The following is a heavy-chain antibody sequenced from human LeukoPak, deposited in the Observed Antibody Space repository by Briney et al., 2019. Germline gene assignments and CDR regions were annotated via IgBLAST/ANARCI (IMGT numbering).Heavy chain of an antibody. Sequence: GESLQISCKGSGYSFTSYWISWVRQIPGKGLEYMVIIHPGVSDTRYSPSFQGQVTISVDRSSSTAYIQWSRLKASDTAMYYCATHPGGLQSGFDNWGQGTLVTVSS. CDR2: IHPGVSDT. CDR1: GYSFTSYW. J-gene: IGHJ4*02. CDR3: ATHPGGLQSGFDN. V-gene: IGHV5-51*01. D-gene: IGHD5-24*01.